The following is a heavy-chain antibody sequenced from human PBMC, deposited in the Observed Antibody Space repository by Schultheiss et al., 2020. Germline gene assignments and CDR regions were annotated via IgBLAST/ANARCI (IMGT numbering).Heavy chain of an antibody. CDR2: ISYSGST. D-gene: IGHD4-17*01. CDR1: GGSISSSSYY. CDR3: ARPLFRGYADSPFDY. Sequence: SETLSLTCTVSGGSISSSSYYWGWIRQPPGKGLEWIGSISYSGSTYYNPSLKSRVTISVDTSKNQFSLKLSSVTAADTAVYYCARPLFRGYADSPFDYWGQGTLVNGYS. V-gene: IGHV4-39*01. J-gene: IGHJ4*02.